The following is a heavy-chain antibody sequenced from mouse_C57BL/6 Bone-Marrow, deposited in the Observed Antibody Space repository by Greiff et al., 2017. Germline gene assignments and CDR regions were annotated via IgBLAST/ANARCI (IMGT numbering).Heavy chain of an antibody. CDR3: ASPHYGHYAMDY. CDR2: IYPRSGTT. V-gene: IGHV1-81*01. D-gene: IGHD1-1*01. CDR1: GYTFTSYG. J-gene: IGHJ4*01. Sequence: QVQLQQSGAELARPGASVQLSCKASGYTFTSYGISWVKQRTGQGLEWIGEIYPRSGTTYYNEKFKGKAKLTADKSSSTAYMELRSLTSADSAVYFWASPHYGHYAMDYWGQGTSVTVSA.